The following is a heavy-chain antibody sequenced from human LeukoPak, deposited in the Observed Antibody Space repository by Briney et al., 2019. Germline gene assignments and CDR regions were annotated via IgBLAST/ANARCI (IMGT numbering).Heavy chain of an antibody. CDR3: ARGVRYFDWLLPRGWFDP. CDR2: ISSSGSTI. Sequence: GGSLRLSCAASGFTFSDYYMSWIRRAPGKGLGWGSYISSSGSTIYYADSVKGRFTISRDNAKNSLYLQMNSLRAEDTAVYYCARGVRYFDWLLPRGWFDPWGQGTLVTVSS. V-gene: IGHV3-11*04. CDR1: GFTFSDYY. J-gene: IGHJ5*02. D-gene: IGHD3-9*01.